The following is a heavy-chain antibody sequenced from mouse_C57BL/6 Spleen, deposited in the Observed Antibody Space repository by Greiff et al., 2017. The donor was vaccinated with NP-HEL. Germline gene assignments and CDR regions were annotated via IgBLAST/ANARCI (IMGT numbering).Heavy chain of an antibody. CDR2: IYPGSGST. CDR3: ARTTMVTAVSMDY. CDR1: GYTFTSYW. D-gene: IGHD2-2*01. V-gene: IGHV1-55*01. J-gene: IGHJ4*01. Sequence: VQLQQPGAELVKPGASVKMSCKASGYTFTSYWITWVKQRPGQGLEWIGDIYPGSGSTNYNEKFKSKATLTVDTSSSTAYMQLSSLTSEDSAVYYCARTTMVTAVSMDYWGQGTSVTVSS.